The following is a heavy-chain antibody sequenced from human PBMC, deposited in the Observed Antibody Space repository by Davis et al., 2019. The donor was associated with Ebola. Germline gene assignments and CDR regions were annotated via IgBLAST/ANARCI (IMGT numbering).Heavy chain of an antibody. D-gene: IGHD3-3*01. V-gene: IGHV3-23*01. Sequence: GGSLRLSCTDSVITFSSYAMTWVRQAPGKGLEWVSGISGSGGSTYYAGSVKGRFTVSRDNPKKTMYLQMNSLRAEDTAVYYCARSGLSFGVVKYHYGMDVWGKGTTVTVSS. J-gene: IGHJ6*04. CDR3: ARSGLSFGVVKYHYGMDV. CDR1: VITFSSYA. CDR2: ISGSGGST.